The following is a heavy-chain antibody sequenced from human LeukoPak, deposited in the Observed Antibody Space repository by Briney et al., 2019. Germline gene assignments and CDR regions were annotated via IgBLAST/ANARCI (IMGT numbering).Heavy chain of an antibody. CDR3: ARGGYCSGGSCSHLY. CDR2: IYTSGST. J-gene: IGHJ4*02. Sequence: SETLSLTCTVSGGSISSGSYYWSWIRQPAGKGLEWIGRIYTSGSTNYNPSLKSRVTISVDTSKNQFSLKLSSVTAADTAVYYCARGGYCSGGSCSHLYWGQGTLVTVSS. CDR1: GGSISSGSYY. D-gene: IGHD2-15*01. V-gene: IGHV4-61*02.